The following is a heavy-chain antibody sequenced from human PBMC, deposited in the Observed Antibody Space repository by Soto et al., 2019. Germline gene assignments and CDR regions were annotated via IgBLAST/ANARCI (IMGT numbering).Heavy chain of an antibody. CDR2: VYATGTT. Sequence: SETLSLTCHVSGGSISKFYWAWIRKTAGNVLEWMGRVYATGTTDYNPSLRSRVAMSVDISKKTFSLRLRSVTGADSGVYYCVRDGSKSLRDWFDPWGQGILVTVSS. J-gene: IGHJ5*02. CDR3: VRDGSKSLRDWFDP. V-gene: IGHV4-4*07. CDR1: GGSISKFY.